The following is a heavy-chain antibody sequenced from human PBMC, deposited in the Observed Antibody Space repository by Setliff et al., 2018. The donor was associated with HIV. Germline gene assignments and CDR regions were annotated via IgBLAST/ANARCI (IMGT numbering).Heavy chain of an antibody. CDR3: ALPYCSGGNCWSSASLPPAGWFDP. J-gene: IGHJ5*02. Sequence: SVKVSCKASGGTLNNYAITWVRQAPGQGLEWMGGIIPMYGVTNYAQKFQGRVTITTDESTSTAYMELSSLRSEDTAVYYCALPYCSGGNCWSSASLPPAGWFDPWGQGTLVTVSS. D-gene: IGHD2-15*01. CDR2: IIPMYGVT. V-gene: IGHV1-69*05. CDR1: GGTLNNYA.